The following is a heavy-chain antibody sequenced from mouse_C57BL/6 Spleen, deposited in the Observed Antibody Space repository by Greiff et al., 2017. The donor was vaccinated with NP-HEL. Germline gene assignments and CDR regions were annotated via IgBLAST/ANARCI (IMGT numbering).Heavy chain of an antibody. CDR1: GYTFTSYW. CDR3: ARKSGYAMDY. J-gene: IGHJ4*01. Sequence: QVQLQQPGAELVKPGASVKLSCKASGYTFTSYWMQWVKQRPGQGLEWIGEIDPSDSSPNYNQKFKGKATLTVDTSSSTAYMQLSSLTSEDSAVYYCARKSGYAMDYWGQGTSVTVSS. CDR2: IDPSDSSP. D-gene: IGHD6-2*01. V-gene: IGHV1-50*01.